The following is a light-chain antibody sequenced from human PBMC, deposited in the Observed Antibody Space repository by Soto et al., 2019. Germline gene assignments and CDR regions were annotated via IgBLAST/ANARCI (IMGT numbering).Light chain of an antibody. Sequence: QSVLTQPASVSGSPGQSITISCTGTSSDVGGQNAVSWYQQHPGKAPKFMIYDVSKRPSGVSSRFSGSKSGNTASLTISGLQAEDEADYYCCSYAGSSTVVFGGGPQLTVL. CDR2: DVS. V-gene: IGLV2-23*02. CDR1: SSDVGGQNA. J-gene: IGLJ2*01. CDR3: CSYAGSSTVV.